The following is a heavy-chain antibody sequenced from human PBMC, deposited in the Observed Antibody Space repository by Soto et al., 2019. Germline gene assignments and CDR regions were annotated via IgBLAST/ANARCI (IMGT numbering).Heavy chain of an antibody. D-gene: IGHD3-3*01. Sequence: LRRSCAGSVFIFSSYSMNWVLPNPVKGLEWFSYITSSSSTIYYADSVKGRFTISRDNAKNSLYLQMNSLRDEDTAVYYCARVITIFGVISVFEYWGQGTLVTVSS. J-gene: IGHJ4*02. CDR3: ARVITIFGVISVFEY. V-gene: IGHV3-48*02. CDR1: VFIFSSYS. CDR2: ITSSSSTI.